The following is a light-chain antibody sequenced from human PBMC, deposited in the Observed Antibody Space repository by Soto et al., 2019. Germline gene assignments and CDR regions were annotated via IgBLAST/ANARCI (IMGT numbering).Light chain of an antibody. CDR2: GVS. J-gene: IGLJ1*01. CDR1: ISDFVLYNY. V-gene: IGLV2-14*01. CDR3: SSHTTTRSALQV. Sequence: QSALTQPASVSGSPGQSITISCTGTISDFVLYNYVSWYQQHPGKAPKLLLYGVSNRPSGVSDRFSGSKSGNTASLTISGLQAEDEADYFCSSHTTTRSALQVFGTGTELTVL.